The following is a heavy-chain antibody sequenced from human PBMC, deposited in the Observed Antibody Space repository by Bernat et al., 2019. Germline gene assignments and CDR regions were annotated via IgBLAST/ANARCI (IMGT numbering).Heavy chain of an antibody. CDR2: INPSGGST. V-gene: IGHV1-46*03. CDR1: GYTFTSYF. J-gene: IGHJ4*02. Sequence: LVQSGADVKKPGASVKVSCKASGYTFTSYFIHWVRQAPGQGLEWMGLINPSGGSTNYAQKFQGRVTMTRDTSTSTVYMELSSLRSEDTAVYYCARVRAGYTYGYDYWGQGPLVTVSS. CDR3: ARVRAGYTYGYDY. D-gene: IGHD5-18*01.